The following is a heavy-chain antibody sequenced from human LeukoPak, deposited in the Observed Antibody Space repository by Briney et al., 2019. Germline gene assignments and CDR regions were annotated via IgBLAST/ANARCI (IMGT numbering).Heavy chain of an antibody. CDR1: GGSISSSSYY. D-gene: IGHD3-9*01. Sequence: PSQTLSLTCTVSGGSISSSSYYWGWIRQPPGKGLEWIGSIYYSGSTYYNPSLKSRVTISVDTSKNQFSLKLSSVTAADTAVYYCARDPFYDILTGGYGMDVWGQGTTVTVSS. V-gene: IGHV4-39*07. CDR2: IYYSGST. J-gene: IGHJ6*02. CDR3: ARDPFYDILTGGYGMDV.